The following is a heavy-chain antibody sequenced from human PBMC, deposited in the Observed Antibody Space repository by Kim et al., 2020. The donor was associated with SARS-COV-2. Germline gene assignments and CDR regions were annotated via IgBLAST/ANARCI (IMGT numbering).Heavy chain of an antibody. CDR3: ARDQGYSGYDWVY. Sequence: YNPSLKSRVTISVDTSKNQFSLKLGSVTAADTAVYYCARDQGYSGYDWVYWGQGTLVTVSS. V-gene: IGHV4-59*01. D-gene: IGHD5-12*01. J-gene: IGHJ4*02.